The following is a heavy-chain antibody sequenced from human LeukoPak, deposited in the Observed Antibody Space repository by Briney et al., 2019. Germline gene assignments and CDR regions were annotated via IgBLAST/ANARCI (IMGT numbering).Heavy chain of an antibody. CDR3: ARGAMATTPFFDY. Sequence: SETLSLTCPVSGGSISNYYYWPWIRQPPGKGLEWIGYVYYTGSTNFNPSLKSRVTMSLDTSRNQFSLKLTSLTAADTAVYYCARGAMATTPFFDYWGQGTLVIVSS. J-gene: IGHJ4*02. V-gene: IGHV4-59*01. CDR2: VYYTGST. D-gene: IGHD5-24*01. CDR1: GGSISNYY.